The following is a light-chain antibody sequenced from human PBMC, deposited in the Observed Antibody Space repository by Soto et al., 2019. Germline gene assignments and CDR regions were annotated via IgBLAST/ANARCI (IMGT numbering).Light chain of an antibody. CDR1: SSDVGKYDR. J-gene: IGLJ1*01. CDR3: SSYMSTSRYV. CDR2: EVI. V-gene: IGLV2-18*02. Sequence: QSALTQTPSVSGSPGQSVTISCTGTSSDVGKYDRVSWYQQPPGTAPKLIIYEVINRPSGVPARFSGSKSGNTASLTISGLQAEDEADYYCSSYMSTSRYVFGAGTKVTVL.